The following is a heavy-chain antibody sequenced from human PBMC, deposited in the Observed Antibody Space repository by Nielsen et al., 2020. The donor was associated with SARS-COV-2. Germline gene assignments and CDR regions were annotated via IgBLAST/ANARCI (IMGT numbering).Heavy chain of an antibody. CDR2: IYSGGST. CDR3: ARVRTISYYDFWSGYYGAFDI. Sequence: GESLKISCAASGFTVSSNYMSWVRQAPGKGLEWVSVIYSGGSTYYADSVKGRFTISRDNSKNTLYLQMNSLRAEDTAVYYCARVRTISYYDFWSGYYGAFDIWGQGTMVTVSS. J-gene: IGHJ3*02. V-gene: IGHV3-53*01. CDR1: GFTVSSNY. D-gene: IGHD3-3*01.